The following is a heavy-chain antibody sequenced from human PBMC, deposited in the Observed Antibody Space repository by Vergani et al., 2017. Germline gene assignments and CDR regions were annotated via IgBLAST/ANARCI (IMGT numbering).Heavy chain of an antibody. CDR1: GFTFSSYG. CDR2: IWYDGSNK. D-gene: IGHD3-3*01. J-gene: IGHJ4*02. CDR3: ARSHSTIFGVVSYFDY. Sequence: QVQLVESGGGVVQPGRSLRLSCAASGFTFSSYGMHWVRQAPGKGLEWVAVIWYDGSNKYYADSVKGRFTISRDNSKNTLYLQMNSLRAEDTAVYYCARSHSTIFGVVSYFDYWGQGTLVTVSS. V-gene: IGHV3-33*01.